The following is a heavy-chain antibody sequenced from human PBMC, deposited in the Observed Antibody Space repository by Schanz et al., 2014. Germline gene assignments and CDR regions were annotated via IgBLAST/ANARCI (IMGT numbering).Heavy chain of an antibody. CDR1: GFTFSNYA. CDR2: ICSSGNTI. J-gene: IGHJ4*01. Sequence: EVQLLESGGGLVRPGGSLRLSCAASGFTFSNYAMSWVRQAPGKGLEWVSYICSSGNTIYYADSVKGRFTISRDNAKNSLYLQMNSLRAEDTAVFYCAREQIMAAAGLVDYWGHGTLVTVSS. V-gene: IGHV3-48*04. D-gene: IGHD6-13*01. CDR3: AREQIMAAAGLVDY.